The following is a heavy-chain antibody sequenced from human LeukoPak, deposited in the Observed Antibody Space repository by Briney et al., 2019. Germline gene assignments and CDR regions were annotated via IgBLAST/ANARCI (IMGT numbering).Heavy chain of an antibody. D-gene: IGHD6-19*01. CDR3: ARTQEAGYSSGWYDSYYYYYMDV. Sequence: SETLSLTCTVSGGSISSYYWSWIRQPPGKGLEWIGYIHYTGSTNYNPSLKSRVTISVDTSKNQFSLKLSSVTAADTAVYYCARTQEAGYSSGWYDSYYYYYMDVWGKGTTVTISS. J-gene: IGHJ6*03. CDR2: IHYTGST. V-gene: IGHV4-59*01. CDR1: GGSISSYY.